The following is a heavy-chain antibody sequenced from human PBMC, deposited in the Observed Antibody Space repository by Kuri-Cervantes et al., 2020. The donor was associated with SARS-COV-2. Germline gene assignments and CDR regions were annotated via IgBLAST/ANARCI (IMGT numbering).Heavy chain of an antibody. CDR1: GFTFDDYG. CDR2: ISNSSSYI. Sequence: LSLTCAASGFTFDDYGMSWVRQAPGKGLEWVSSISNSSSYIYYADSVKGRFTISRDNAKNSLYLQMNSLRAEDMAVYYCARFRGAFDIWGQGTMVTVSS. J-gene: IGHJ3*02. V-gene: IGHV3-21*01. CDR3: ARFRGAFDI.